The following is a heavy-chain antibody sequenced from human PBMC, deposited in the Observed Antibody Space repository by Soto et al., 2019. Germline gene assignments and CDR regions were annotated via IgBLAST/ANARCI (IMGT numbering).Heavy chain of an antibody. CDR3: GRERGDILTSTYYFDY. Sequence: QVQLQESGPGLVKPSQTLSLTCTVSGGSISSGGYYWSWIRQHPGKGLEWIGYIYYSGSTYYNPSLKSRVTISVDTSKNQFSLKLSSVTAADTAVYYCGRERGDILTSTYYFDYWGQGTLVTVSS. CDR2: IYYSGST. CDR1: GGSISSGGYY. J-gene: IGHJ4*02. V-gene: IGHV4-31*03. D-gene: IGHD3-9*01.